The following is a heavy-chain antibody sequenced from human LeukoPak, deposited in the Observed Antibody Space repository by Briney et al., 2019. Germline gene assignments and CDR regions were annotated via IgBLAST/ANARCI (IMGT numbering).Heavy chain of an antibody. D-gene: IGHD3-9*01. V-gene: IGHV1-18*01. CDR2: ISAYNGNT. Sequence: SVKVSCKASGYTFTSYGISWVRQAPGQGLEWMGWISAYNGNTNYAQKLQGRVTMTTDPSTSTAYMELRSLRSDDTAVYYCARSPGGYYDILTGYYMVPYFDYWGQGTLVTVSS. CDR1: GYTFTSYG. J-gene: IGHJ4*02. CDR3: ARSPGGYYDILTGYYMVPYFDY.